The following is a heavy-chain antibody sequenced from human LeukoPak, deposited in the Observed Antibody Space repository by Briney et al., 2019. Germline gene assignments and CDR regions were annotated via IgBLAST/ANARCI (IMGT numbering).Heavy chain of an antibody. CDR3: ARNPYDYVWGSYRYREFDY. CDR1: GFTFSGYS. D-gene: IGHD3-16*02. CDR2: ISSSSSYI. V-gene: IGHV3-21*01. J-gene: IGHJ4*02. Sequence: PGGSLRLSCAASGFTFSGYSMNWVRQAPGKGLEWVSSISSSSSYIYYADSVKGRFTISRDNAKNSLYLQMNSLRAEDTAVYYCARNPYDYVWGSYRYREFDYWGQGTLVTVSS.